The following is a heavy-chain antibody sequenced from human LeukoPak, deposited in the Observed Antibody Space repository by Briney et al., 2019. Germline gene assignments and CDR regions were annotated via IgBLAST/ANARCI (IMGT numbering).Heavy chain of an antibody. CDR2: ISSSSSTI. J-gene: IGHJ4*02. Sequence: PGGSLRLSCAASGFTFSSYSMNWVRQAPGKGLEWVSYISSSSSTIYYADSVKGRFTISRDNAKNSLYLQMNSLRAEDTAVYYCARPLQVATISHWGQGTLVTVSS. CDR1: GFTFSSYS. CDR3: ARPLQVATISH. V-gene: IGHV3-48*01. D-gene: IGHD5-12*01.